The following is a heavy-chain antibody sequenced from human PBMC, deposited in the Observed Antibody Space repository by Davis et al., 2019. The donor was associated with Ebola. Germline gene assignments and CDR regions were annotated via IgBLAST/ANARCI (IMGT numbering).Heavy chain of an antibody. Sequence: GESLKISCAASGFTFSNYWMHWVRQAPGKGLVWVSRINSDGSSTSYVDSVKGRFTTSRDNAKNTLYLQMNSLRAEDTAVYYCGRAVRFYNYYKDVWGKGTTVTVSS. V-gene: IGHV3-74*01. CDR1: GFTFSNYW. D-gene: IGHD3-3*01. CDR3: GRAVRFYNYYKDV. CDR2: INSDGSST. J-gene: IGHJ6*03.